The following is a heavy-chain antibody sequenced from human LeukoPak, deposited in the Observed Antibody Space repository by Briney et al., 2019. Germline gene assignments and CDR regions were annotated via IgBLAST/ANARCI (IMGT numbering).Heavy chain of an antibody. D-gene: IGHD6-13*01. CDR2: ANPSGST. CDR3: ARGSGSWYPC. CDR1: GGSFSGYY. Sequence: PSETLSLTCAVYGGSFSGYYWSWVRQPPGKGLEWIGEANPSGSTNYNPSLKSRVTISVDTSKNQFSLNLSSATAADTAVYYCARGSGSWYPCWGQGTLVTVSS. V-gene: IGHV4-34*01. J-gene: IGHJ4*02.